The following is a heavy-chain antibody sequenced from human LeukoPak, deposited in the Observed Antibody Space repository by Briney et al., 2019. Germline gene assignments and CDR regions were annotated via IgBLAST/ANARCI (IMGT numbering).Heavy chain of an antibody. CDR3: AKYSQLLSGYYFDF. V-gene: IGHV3-23*01. Sequence: GGSLRLSCAASGLTFSSNAMTWVRQATGEGLEWGSAISGSGGSTYYADSVKGRFTISRDNSKNTLYLQMNSLRAEDTAKYYCAKYSQLLSGYYFDFWGQGALVTLSS. J-gene: IGHJ4*02. D-gene: IGHD2-2*01. CDR1: GLTFSSNA. CDR2: ISGSGGST.